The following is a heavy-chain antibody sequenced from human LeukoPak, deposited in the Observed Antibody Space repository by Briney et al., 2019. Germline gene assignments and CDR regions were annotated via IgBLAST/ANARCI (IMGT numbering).Heavy chain of an antibody. V-gene: IGHV3-11*06. J-gene: IGHJ4*02. CDR1: GFTFSDYY. CDR3: ARVGSIAAAGTPDY. D-gene: IGHD6-13*01. CDR2: VSGSGSYT. Sequence: GGTLRLSCAASGFTFSDYYMTWIRQAPGKGLQWLSYVSGSGSYTNYADSVKGRFTTSRDNAKNSLYLQMNSLRAEDTAVYYCARVGSIAAAGTPDYWGQGTLVTVSS.